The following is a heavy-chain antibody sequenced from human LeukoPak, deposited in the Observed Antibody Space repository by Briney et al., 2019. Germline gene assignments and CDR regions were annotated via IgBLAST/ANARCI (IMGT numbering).Heavy chain of an antibody. J-gene: IGHJ6*03. CDR3: ARPFYGSGSRFITYYYYYMDV. CDR1: GGSFSGYY. D-gene: IGHD3-10*01. V-gene: IGHV4-34*01. Sequence: SETLSLTCAVYGGSFSGYYWSWIRQPPGKGLEWIGEINHSGSTNYNPSLKSRVTISVDTSKNQFSLKLSSVTTADTAVYYCARPFYGSGSRFITYYYYYMDVWGKGTTVTISS. CDR2: INHSGST.